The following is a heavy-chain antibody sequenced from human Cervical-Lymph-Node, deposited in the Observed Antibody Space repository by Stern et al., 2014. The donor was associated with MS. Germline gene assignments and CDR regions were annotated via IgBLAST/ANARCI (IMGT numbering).Heavy chain of an antibody. D-gene: IGHD1-26*01. Sequence: QVQLVQSGAEVKKPGASVKVSCKASGYTFNGSAMHWVRQAPGQGLEWMGGFDTVDGERNYEQEYKGRGSMTDDTSTDTDYMELSRLRSEDAAVYYCATARPTQWKLPLFDYWGQGTLVTVSS. V-gene: IGHV1-24*01. CDR3: ATARPTQWKLPLFDY. CDR2: FDTVDGER. CDR1: GYTFNGSA. J-gene: IGHJ4*02.